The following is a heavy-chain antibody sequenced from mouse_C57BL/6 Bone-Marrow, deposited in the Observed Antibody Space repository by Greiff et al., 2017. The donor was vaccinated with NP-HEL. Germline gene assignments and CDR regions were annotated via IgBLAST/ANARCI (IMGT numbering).Heavy chain of an antibody. V-gene: IGHV1-81*01. CDR1: GYTFTSYG. Sequence: VQLVESGAELVRPGASVKLSCKASGYTFTSYGISWVKQRTGQGLEWIGEIYPRSGNTYYNEKFKGKATLTADKSSSTAYMELRSLTSEDSAVYFCASYSNDSYWGQGTTITVSS. CDR2: IYPRSGNT. D-gene: IGHD2-12*01. J-gene: IGHJ2*01. CDR3: ASYSNDSY.